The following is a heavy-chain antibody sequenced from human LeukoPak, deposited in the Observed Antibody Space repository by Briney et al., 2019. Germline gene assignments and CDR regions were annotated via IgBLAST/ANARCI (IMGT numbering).Heavy chain of an antibody. Sequence: PSETLSLTCAVYGGSFSGYYWSWIRQPPGKGLEWIGYIYYSGSTNYNPSLKSRVTISVDTSKNQFSLKLSSVTAADTAVYYCAREGGTMSLYGMDVWGQGTTVTVSS. V-gene: IGHV4-59*12. CDR3: AREGGTMSLYGMDV. CDR2: IYYSGST. CDR1: GGSFSGYY. J-gene: IGHJ6*02. D-gene: IGHD1-26*01.